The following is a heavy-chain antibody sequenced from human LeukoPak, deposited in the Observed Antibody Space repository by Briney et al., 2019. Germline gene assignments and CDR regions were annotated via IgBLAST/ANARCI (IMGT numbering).Heavy chain of an antibody. CDR1: GYTFTSYG. V-gene: IGHV1-18*01. D-gene: IGHD3-22*01. Sequence: ASVKVSCKASGYTFTSYGISWVRQAPGQGLEWMGWISAYNGNTNYAQKLQGRVTMTTDTSTSTAYMELRSLRSDDTAVYYCARVHHYYDSSGWYAFDIWGQGTMVTASS. J-gene: IGHJ3*02. CDR2: ISAYNGNT. CDR3: ARVHHYYDSSGWYAFDI.